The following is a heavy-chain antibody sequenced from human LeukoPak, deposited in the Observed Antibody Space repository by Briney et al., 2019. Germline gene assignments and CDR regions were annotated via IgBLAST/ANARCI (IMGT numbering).Heavy chain of an antibody. D-gene: IGHD5-12*01. CDR3: AKDLGPLTTFRPGYSGYGH. CDR2: ISWNSGSI. CDR1: GFTFDDYA. Sequence: GRSLRLSCAASGFTFDDYAMHWVRQAPGKGLEWVSGISWNSGSIGYADSVKGRFTISRDNAKNSLYLQMNSLRAEDTALYYCAKDLGPLTTFRPGYSGYGHWGQGTLVTVSS. V-gene: IGHV3-9*01. J-gene: IGHJ4*02.